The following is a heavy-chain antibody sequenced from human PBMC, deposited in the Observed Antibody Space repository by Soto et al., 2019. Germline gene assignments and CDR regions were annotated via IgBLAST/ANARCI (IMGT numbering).Heavy chain of an antibody. Sequence: SETLSLTCTVSGGSISSSSYYWGWIRQPPGKALKWIGSIYDSGSTYYNPSLKSRVTISVDTSKNQCSLKLSSVTAADTAVYYCARRRDGYNYLDYWGQGTLVTVSS. V-gene: IGHV4-39*01. CDR3: ARRRDGYNYLDY. CDR1: GGSISSSSYY. CDR2: IYDSGST. D-gene: IGHD5-12*01. J-gene: IGHJ4*02.